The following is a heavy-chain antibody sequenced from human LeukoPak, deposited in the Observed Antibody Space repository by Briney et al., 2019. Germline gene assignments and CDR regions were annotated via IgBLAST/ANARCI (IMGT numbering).Heavy chain of an antibody. CDR3: ARGGLNSSPYWYFDL. CDR1: GGSISSYY. V-gene: IGHV4-4*07. Sequence: PSETLSLTCTVSGGSISSYYWSWIRQPAGKGLEWIGRIYTSGSTNYNPSLKSRVTMSVDTSKNQFSLKLSSVTAADTAVYYCARGGLNSSPYWYFDLWGRGTLVTVSS. CDR2: IYTSGST. D-gene: IGHD6-13*01. J-gene: IGHJ2*01.